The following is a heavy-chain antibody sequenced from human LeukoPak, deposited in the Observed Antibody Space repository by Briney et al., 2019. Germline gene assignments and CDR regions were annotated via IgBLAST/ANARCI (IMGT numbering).Heavy chain of an antibody. D-gene: IGHD3-9*01. J-gene: IGHJ5*02. Sequence: GASVKVSCKASGGTFSSYAISWVRQAPGQGHEWMGGIIPIFGTANYAQKFQGRVTITADESTSTAYMELSSLRSEDTAVYNCARALDYDILNWFDPWGQGTLVTVSS. CDR1: GGTFSSYA. CDR3: ARALDYDILNWFDP. CDR2: IIPIFGTA. V-gene: IGHV1-69*13.